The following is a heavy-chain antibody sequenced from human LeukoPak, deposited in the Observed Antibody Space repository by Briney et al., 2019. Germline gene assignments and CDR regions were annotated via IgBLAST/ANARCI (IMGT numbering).Heavy chain of an antibody. D-gene: IGHD3-10*01. CDR1: GGSIISDY. CDR3: ARLHGSGSYAYFDY. V-gene: IGHV4-4*07. J-gene: IGHJ4*01. Sequence: SETLSPTCSVSGGSIISDYSNWIRQPVGKGLEWIGRISLGGRTNYNPSLKSRVTVSLDKSKNQFSLKVTSVTAADTAVYFCARLHGSGSYAYFDYWGDGSLVIVSS. CDR2: ISLGGRT.